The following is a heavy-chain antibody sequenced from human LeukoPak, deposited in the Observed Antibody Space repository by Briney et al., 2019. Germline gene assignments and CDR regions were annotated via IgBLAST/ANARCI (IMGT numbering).Heavy chain of an antibody. Sequence: GGSLRLSCAASGFTFSSYATHWVRQAPGKGLEWVAVISYDGSDKYYADSVKGRFTISRDNSKSTLYLQMNSLRVEDTAFYCCARGRWFGESLPAHFEYWGQGTLVTVSS. D-gene: IGHD3-10*01. CDR1: GFTFSSYA. V-gene: IGHV3-30*04. CDR3: ARGRWFGESLPAHFEY. CDR2: ISYDGSDK. J-gene: IGHJ4*02.